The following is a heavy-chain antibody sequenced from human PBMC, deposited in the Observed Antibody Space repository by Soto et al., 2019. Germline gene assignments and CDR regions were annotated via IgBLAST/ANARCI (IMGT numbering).Heavy chain of an antibody. J-gene: IGHJ4*02. CDR3: ARARSASGSLYFDY. V-gene: IGHV4-39*01. Sequence: PSETLSLTCTFSGGSISSSSYYWGWIRQPPGKGLEWIGSIYYSGSTYYNPSLKSRVTISVDTSKNQFSLKLSSVTATDTAVYYCARARSASGSLYFDYWGQGTLVTVS. CDR1: GGSISSSSYY. CDR2: IYYSGST. D-gene: IGHD3-10*01.